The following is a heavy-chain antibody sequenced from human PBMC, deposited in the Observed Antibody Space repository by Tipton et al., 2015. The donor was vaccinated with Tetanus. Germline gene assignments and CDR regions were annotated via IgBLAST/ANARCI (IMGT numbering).Heavy chain of an antibody. J-gene: IGHJ5*02. CDR3: AREHGGGRVVRLIGFDP. V-gene: IGHV4-31*03. CDR2: IYYSGST. D-gene: IGHD3-16*01. Sequence: TLSLTCTVSGASISSGGYFWNWIRHHPGKGLEWIGYIYYSGSTYYNPSLKSRVAISVDTSKNQFFLKVNSVNAADTAVYYCAREHGGGRVVRLIGFDPWGQGTLVTVSS. CDR1: GASISSGGYF.